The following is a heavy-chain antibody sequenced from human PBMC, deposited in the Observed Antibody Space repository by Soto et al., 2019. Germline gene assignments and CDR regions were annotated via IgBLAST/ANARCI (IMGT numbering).Heavy chain of an antibody. J-gene: IGHJ4*02. CDR3: ARVGDFWSGYHYPYFDY. CDR1: GGTFSSYA. V-gene: IGHV1-69*01. CDR2: IIPIFGTA. D-gene: IGHD3-3*01. Sequence: QVQLVQSGAEVKKPGSSVKVSCKASGGTFSSYAISWVRQAPGQGLEWMGGIIPIFGTANYAQTFQGRVTITADESTSTAYMGLSSLRSEDTAVYYCARVGDFWSGYHYPYFDYWGQGTLVTVSS.